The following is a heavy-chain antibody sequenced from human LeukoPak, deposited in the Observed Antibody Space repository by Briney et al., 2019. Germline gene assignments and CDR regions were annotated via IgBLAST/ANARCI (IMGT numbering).Heavy chain of an antibody. CDR2: IYTSGST. J-gene: IGHJ3*02. Sequence: SETLSLTCTVSGGSISSGSYYWSWIRQPAGKGLEWIGRIYTSGSTNYNPSLKSRVTISVDTSKNQFSLKLSSVTAADTAVYYCARTVYHAFDIWGQGTMVTVSS. CDR3: ARTVYHAFDI. D-gene: IGHD3-16*01. V-gene: IGHV4-61*02. CDR1: GGSISSGSYY.